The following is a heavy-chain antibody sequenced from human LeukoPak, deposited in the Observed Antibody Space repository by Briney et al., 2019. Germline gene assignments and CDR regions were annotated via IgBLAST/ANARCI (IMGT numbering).Heavy chain of an antibody. CDR2: ISSAGNIK. Sequence: PGGSLRLSCAASGFTFSSYGMHWVRQAPGKGLEWVAVISSAGNIKYYADSVKGRFTVSRDNSKNTLYLQMDSLRAEDTALYYCAKHYSQAVWGDYWGQGTLVTVSS. J-gene: IGHJ4*02. CDR1: GFTFSSYG. V-gene: IGHV3-30*18. D-gene: IGHD7-27*01. CDR3: AKHYSQAVWGDY.